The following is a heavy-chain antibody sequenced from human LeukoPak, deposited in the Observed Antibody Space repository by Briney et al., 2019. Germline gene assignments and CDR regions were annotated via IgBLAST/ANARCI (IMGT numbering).Heavy chain of an antibody. CDR1: GYTFTSYG. V-gene: IGHV1-18*01. CDR2: ISAYNGNT. D-gene: IGHD5-12*01. J-gene: IGHJ6*02. Sequence: ASVKVSCKASGYTFTSYGISWVRQAPGQGLEWMGWISAYNGNTNYAQKLQGRVTMTTDTSTSTAYMEQRSLRSDDTAVYYCARDRGCNSIIVACFYYGMDVWGQGTTVTVSS. CDR3: ARDRGCNSIIVACFYYGMDV.